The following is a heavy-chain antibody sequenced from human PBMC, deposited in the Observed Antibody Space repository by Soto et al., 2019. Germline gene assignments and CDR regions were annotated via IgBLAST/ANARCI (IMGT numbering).Heavy chain of an antibody. CDR1: GFTFSSYA. CDR3: AKPSSSWYENYYYGMDV. CDR2: ISGSGGST. Sequence: HPGGSLRLSCAASGFTFSSYAMSWVRQAPGKGLEWVSAISGSGGSTYYADSVKGRFTISRDNSKNTLYLQMNSLRAEDTAVYYCAKPSSSWYENYYYGMDVWGEGTTVTVSA. J-gene: IGHJ6*04. D-gene: IGHD6-13*01. V-gene: IGHV3-23*01.